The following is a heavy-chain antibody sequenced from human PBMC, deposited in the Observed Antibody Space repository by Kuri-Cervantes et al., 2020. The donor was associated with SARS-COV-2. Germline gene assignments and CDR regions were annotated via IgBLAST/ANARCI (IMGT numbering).Heavy chain of an antibody. CDR2: ISAYNGNT. D-gene: IGHD6-13*01. Sequence: ASVKVSCKASGYTFTSYGISWVRQAPGQGLEWMGWISAYNGNTNYAQKFQGRVTMTRNTSISTAYMELSSLRSEDTAVYYCARVRYSSSWSNDYWGQGTLVTVSS. V-gene: IGHV1-18*01. J-gene: IGHJ4*02. CDR3: ARVRYSSSWSNDY. CDR1: GYTFTSYG.